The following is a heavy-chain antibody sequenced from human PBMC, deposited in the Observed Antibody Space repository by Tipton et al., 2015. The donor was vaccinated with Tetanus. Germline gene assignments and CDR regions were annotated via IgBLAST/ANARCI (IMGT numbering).Heavy chain of an antibody. CDR1: GGSITPYY. D-gene: IGHD6-13*01. CDR2: IYHSGST. CDR3: ARGGSGSFSSWYAAYYFDL. Sequence: TLSPTCTVSGGSITPYYWSWIRQSSGKGLEWIGYIYHSGSTNYNPSLKSRVTMSVDTSKNQFSLKLSSVTAADTAVYYCARGGSGSFSSWYAAYYFDLWGRGTLVSVS. V-gene: IGHV4-59*12. J-gene: IGHJ2*01.